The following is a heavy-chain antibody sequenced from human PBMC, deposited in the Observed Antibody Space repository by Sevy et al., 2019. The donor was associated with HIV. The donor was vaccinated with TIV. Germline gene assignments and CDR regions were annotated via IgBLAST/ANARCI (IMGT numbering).Heavy chain of an antibody. V-gene: IGHV3-48*01. D-gene: IGHD2-8*01. Sequence: GGSLRLSCVASGFTFSSYNFNWVRQAPGKGLELISFINSGSAIISHADSVKGSFTISSDSAKKSVYLQMNSLRVEDMAEYYCARDGGCSDYGMDLWGQGTTVTVSS. CDR3: ARDGGCSDYGMDL. J-gene: IGHJ6*02. CDR1: GFTFSSYN. CDR2: INSGSAII.